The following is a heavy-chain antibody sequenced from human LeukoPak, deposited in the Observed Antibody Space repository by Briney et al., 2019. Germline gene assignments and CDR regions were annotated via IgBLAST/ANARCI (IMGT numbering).Heavy chain of an antibody. CDR2: ISYDGSNK. CDR3: ARTCCYYGSGNFHFDY. CDR1: GFTVSSNY. V-gene: IGHV3-30-3*01. D-gene: IGHD3-10*01. J-gene: IGHJ4*02. Sequence: GGSLRLSCAASGFTVSSNYMSWVRQAPGKGLEWVAVISYDGSNKYYADSVKGRFTISRDNSKNTLYLQMNSLRAEDTAVYYCARTCCYYGSGNFHFDYWGQGTLVTVSS.